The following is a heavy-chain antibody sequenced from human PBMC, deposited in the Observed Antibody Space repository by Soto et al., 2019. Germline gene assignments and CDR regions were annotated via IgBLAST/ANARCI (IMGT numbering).Heavy chain of an antibody. CDR3: AKAREAIVATRYYFDY. J-gene: IGHJ4*02. CDR1: VFTFISYG. Sequence: PGGSLRLSCASSVFTFISYGMHWVRQAPGKGLEWVAVISYDGSNKYYADSVKGRFTISRDSSKNTLYLQMNSLRAEDTAVYYCAKAREAIVATRYYFDYWGQGTLVTVSS. D-gene: IGHD5-12*01. CDR2: ISYDGSNK. V-gene: IGHV3-30*18.